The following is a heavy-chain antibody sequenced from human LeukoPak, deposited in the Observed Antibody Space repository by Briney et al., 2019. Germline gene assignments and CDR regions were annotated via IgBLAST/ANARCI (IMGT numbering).Heavy chain of an antibody. J-gene: IGHJ4*02. V-gene: IGHV1-46*01. CDR3: ARDPRGYSYGRYYFDY. D-gene: IGHD5-18*01. CDR2: ISPSGGST. CDR1: GYTFTSYY. Sequence: ASVKVSCKASGYTFTSYYIHWVRQAPGQGLEWMGIISPSGGSTTYAQKFQGRVTMTRDTSTSTVYMELSSLRSEDTAVYYCARDPRGYSYGRYYFDYWGQGTLVTVSS.